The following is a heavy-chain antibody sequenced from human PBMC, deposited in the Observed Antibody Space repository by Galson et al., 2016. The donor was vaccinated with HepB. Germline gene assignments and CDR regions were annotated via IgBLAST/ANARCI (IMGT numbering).Heavy chain of an antibody. CDR3: ARAYSSSLGYSAMDV. V-gene: IGHV1-46*01. D-gene: IGHD6-6*01. CDR2: INPRDGDT. Sequence: SVKVSCKASGYTFSSNKLRWVRQAPGQGLELMGVINPRDGDTDYAQKFRGRVTMTMDTSTTTIYMELGSLTSDDTALYYCARAYSSSLGYSAMDVWGQGTTVIVSS. CDR1: GYTFSSNK. J-gene: IGHJ6*02.